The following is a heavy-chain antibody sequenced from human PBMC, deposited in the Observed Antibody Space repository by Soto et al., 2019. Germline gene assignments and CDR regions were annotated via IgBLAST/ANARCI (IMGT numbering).Heavy chain of an antibody. CDR3: TIVRVADSALDH. V-gene: IGHV3-30*02. CDR2: MSYDGSDT. Sequence: VGSLRLACVGSGFIFSNNGMHWVRQTPGKGLEWVAFMSYDGSDTFYADSVKGRFTISRDNSKNTLFLHMSNLRAEDTAMYYCTIVRVADSALDHWGQGTLVTVSS. CDR1: GFIFSNNG. D-gene: IGHD3-10*02. J-gene: IGHJ4*02.